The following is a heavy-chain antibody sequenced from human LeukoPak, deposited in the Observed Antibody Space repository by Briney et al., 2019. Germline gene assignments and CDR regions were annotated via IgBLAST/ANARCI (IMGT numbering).Heavy chain of an antibody. CDR2: ISYDGSSK. Sequence: GGSLRLSCAASGFTFSSYAMHWVRQAPGKGLEWVAVISYDGSSKYYADSVKGRFTISRDNSKNTLYLQMNSLRAEDTAVYYCARVPVGPAAPWGQGTLVTVSS. J-gene: IGHJ5*02. CDR1: GFTFSSYA. V-gene: IGHV3-30-3*01. D-gene: IGHD2-2*01. CDR3: ARVPVGPAAP.